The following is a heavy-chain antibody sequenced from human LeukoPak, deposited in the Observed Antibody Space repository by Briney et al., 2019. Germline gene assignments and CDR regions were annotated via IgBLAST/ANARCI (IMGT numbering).Heavy chain of an antibody. V-gene: IGHV4-38-2*02. CDR1: GYSISSYDY. D-gene: IGHD1-26*01. CDR2: IFHTGTT. CDR3: VRDSSVGPPPGW. Sequence: SETPSLTCDVSGYSISSYDYWGWIRQPPGKGLEWIGNIFHTGTTYYDPSFRSRVTRSVDTSKSQFSLRLSSVTAADTAVYYCVRDSSVGPPPGWWGQGTLVTVPS. J-gene: IGHJ4*02.